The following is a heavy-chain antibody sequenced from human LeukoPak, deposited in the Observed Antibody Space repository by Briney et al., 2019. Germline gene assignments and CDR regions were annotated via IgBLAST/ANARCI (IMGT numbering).Heavy chain of an antibody. Sequence: GGSLRLSCAASGFTFSSYAMHWVRQAPGKGLEWVAVISYDGSNKYYADSVKGQFTISRDNSKNTLFLQMNSLRAEDTAVYYCGRKYTMTTSRWFAPGGRGPLATAS. CDR2: ISYDGSNK. CDR3: GRKYTMTTSRWFAP. D-gene: IGHD4-17*01. J-gene: IGHJ5*02. V-gene: IGHV3-30-3*01. CDR1: GFTFSSYA.